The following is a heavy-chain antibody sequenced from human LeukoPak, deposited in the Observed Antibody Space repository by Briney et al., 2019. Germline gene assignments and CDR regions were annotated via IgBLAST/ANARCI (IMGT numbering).Heavy chain of an antibody. J-gene: IGHJ6*02. CDR1: GFTFSSYA. CDR2: ISGSGGNT. V-gene: IGHV3-23*01. CDR3: AKVAVASSYSFYSMDV. Sequence: PGGSLRLSCAASGFTFSSYAMSWVSQAPGKGLEWVSGISGSGGNTYYADSVKGRFTVSRDNSKNTLYLQMNSLRAEDTAVYYCAKVAVASSYSFYSMDVWGQGTSVTVSS.